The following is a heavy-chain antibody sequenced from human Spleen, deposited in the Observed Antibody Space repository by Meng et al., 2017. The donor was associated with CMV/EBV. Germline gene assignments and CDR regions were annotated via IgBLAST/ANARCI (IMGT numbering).Heavy chain of an antibody. J-gene: IGHJ4*02. CDR1: GFTFSSYD. Sequence: GESLKISCAASGFTFSSYDMHWVRQATGKGLEWVSAIGTAGDTYYPGSVKGRFTISRENAKNSLYLQMNGLRDGDTGLYYCARARSPTHFDYWGQGALVTVSS. CDR3: ARARSPTHFDY. V-gene: IGHV3-13*01. CDR2: IGTAGDT.